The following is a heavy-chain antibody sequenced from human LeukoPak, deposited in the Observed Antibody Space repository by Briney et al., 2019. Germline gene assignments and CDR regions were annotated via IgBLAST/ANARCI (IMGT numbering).Heavy chain of an antibody. D-gene: IGHD3-10*01. CDR1: GYTFTSYD. J-gene: IGHJ4*02. Sequence: ASVKVSCKASGYTFTSYDINWVRQATGQGLEWMGWMNPNSGNTGYAQKFQGRVTMTRDTSISTAYMELSSLRSEDTAVYYCERVSGVRRGTAPFGYWGQGTLVTVSS. CDR3: ERVSGVRRGTAPFGY. V-gene: IGHV1-8*01. CDR2: MNPNSGNT.